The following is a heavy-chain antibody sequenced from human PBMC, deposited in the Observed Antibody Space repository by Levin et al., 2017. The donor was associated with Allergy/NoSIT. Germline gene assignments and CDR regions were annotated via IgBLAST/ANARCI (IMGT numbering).Heavy chain of an antibody. CDR3: APGSPVSGTRRAFDH. D-gene: IGHD6-19*01. CDR2: INPNSGVT. V-gene: IGHV1-2*02. CDR1: GYTFTGYY. Sequence: RGESLKISCKSSGYTFTGYYMHWVRQAPGQGLEWMGWINPNSGVTKYAQKFQGRVAMTRDTSVNTAYMELSRLTSDDTAVFYCAPGSPVSGTRRAFDHWGQGTLVTVSS. J-gene: IGHJ4*02.